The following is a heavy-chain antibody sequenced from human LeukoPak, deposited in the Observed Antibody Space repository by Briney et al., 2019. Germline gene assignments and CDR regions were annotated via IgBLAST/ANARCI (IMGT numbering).Heavy chain of an antibody. CDR1: GGSISSSNW. CDR3: ARGVITVTTFYYYYYMDV. Sequence: SGTLSLTCAVSGGSISSSNWWSWVRQPPGKGLEWIGEINHSGSTNYNPSLKSRVTISVDTSKNQFSLKLSSVTAADTAVYYCARGVITVTTFYYYYYMDVWGKGTTVTVSS. J-gene: IGHJ6*03. V-gene: IGHV4-4*02. D-gene: IGHD4-17*01. CDR2: INHSGST.